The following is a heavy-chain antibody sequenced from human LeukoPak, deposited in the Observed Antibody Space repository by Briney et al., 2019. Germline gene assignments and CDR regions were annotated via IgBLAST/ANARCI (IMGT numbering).Heavy chain of an antibody. J-gene: IGHJ6*03. Sequence: SETLSLTCIVSGGSISSYYWSWIRQPPGKGLEWMGYIYYSGSTNYNPSLKSRVTISVDTSKNQSSLKLTSVTAADTAVYYCARNNNWGDAGYYYYMDVWGKGTTVTVSS. D-gene: IGHD7-27*01. CDR1: GGSISSYY. CDR2: IYYSGST. CDR3: ARNNNWGDAGYYYYMDV. V-gene: IGHV4-59*12.